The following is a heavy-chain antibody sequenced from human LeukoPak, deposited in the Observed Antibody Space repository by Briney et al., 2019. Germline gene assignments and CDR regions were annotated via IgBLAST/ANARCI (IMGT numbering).Heavy chain of an antibody. CDR2: ISPSGTDI. J-gene: IGHJ4*02. D-gene: IGHD1-26*01. V-gene: IGHV3-11*01. CDR1: GFTFSDTY. CDR3: ARDRYSGSYPLDY. Sequence: GGSLRLSCAVSGFTFSDTYMTWIRQAPGKGLESLSYISPSGTDISYADSVKGRFTISRDNAKNSLYLQMDSLRAEDTAVYYCARDRYSGSYPLDYWGQGTLVTVSS.